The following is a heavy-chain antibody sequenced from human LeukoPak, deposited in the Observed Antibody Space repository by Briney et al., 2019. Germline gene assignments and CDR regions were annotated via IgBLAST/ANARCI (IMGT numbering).Heavy chain of an antibody. CDR1: GGSISSYY. V-gene: IGHV4-34*01. CDR2: INHSGST. D-gene: IGHD3-22*01. Sequence: SETLSLTCTVSGGSISSYYWSWIRQPPGKGLEWIGEINHSGSTNYNPSLKSRVTISVDTSKNQFSLKLSSVTAADTAVYYCARGRHYYDSRAEPDYWGQGTLVTVSS. CDR3: ARGRHYYDSRAEPDY. J-gene: IGHJ4*02.